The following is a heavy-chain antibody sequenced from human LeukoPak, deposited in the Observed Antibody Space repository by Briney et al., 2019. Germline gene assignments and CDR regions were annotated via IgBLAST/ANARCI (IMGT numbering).Heavy chain of an antibody. CDR3: ARDSRYGDYNYYYYMDV. D-gene: IGHD4-17*01. CDR1: GGSISSYY. J-gene: IGHJ6*03. CDR2: IYYSGST. Sequence: SETLSLTCTVSGGSISSYYWSWIRQPPGKGLEWIGYIYYSGSTNYNPSLKSRVTISVDTSKNQFSLKLSSVTAADTAVYYCARDSRYGDYNYYYYMDVWGKGTTVTVSS. V-gene: IGHV4-59*01.